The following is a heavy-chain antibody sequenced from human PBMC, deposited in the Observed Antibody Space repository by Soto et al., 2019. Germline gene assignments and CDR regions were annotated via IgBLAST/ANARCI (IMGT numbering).Heavy chain of an antibody. V-gene: IGHV3-7*04. Sequence: PGGSLRLSCAASGFTFSRYWMIWIRQAPGKGLEWVANIKEDGSQKWYVDSVKGRFTISRDNGKNSLYLQINSLRAEDTAVYYCARGDYYDSSGPFSDAFDIWGQGTMVTVSS. CDR1: GFTFSRYW. J-gene: IGHJ3*02. CDR2: IKEDGSQK. CDR3: ARGDYYDSSGPFSDAFDI. D-gene: IGHD3-22*01.